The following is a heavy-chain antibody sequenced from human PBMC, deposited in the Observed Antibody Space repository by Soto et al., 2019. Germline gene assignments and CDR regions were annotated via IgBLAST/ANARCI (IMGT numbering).Heavy chain of an antibody. Sequence: QVQLQESGPGLVKPSQTLSLTCIVSGGSISSNDFYWSWIRQHSGKGLEWIGYIYYSGNTYYTPSLTSRVMTFVDRSTNQFSLKVSSVTAADSAVYYCACRSGSWQSWFDRWGQGALVTVSS. J-gene: IGHJ5*02. V-gene: IGHV4-31*03. D-gene: IGHD6-13*01. CDR2: IYYSGNT. CDR3: ACRSGSWQSWFDR. CDR1: GGSISSNDFY.